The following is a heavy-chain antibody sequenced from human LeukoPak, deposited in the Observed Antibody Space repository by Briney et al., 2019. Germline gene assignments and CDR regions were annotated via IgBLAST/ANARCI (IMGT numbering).Heavy chain of an antibody. CDR3: ARAPYSGSYSDY. CDR1: GFXLRSYA. V-gene: IGHV3-64*01. Sequence: PGGSLRLFCAASGFXLRSYAIHWVRQAPGKGLEYVSAISSNGGSTFYVNSVEGRFTISRDNSKNTLYLQMGSLRAEDMAVYYCARAPYSGSYSDYWGQGTLVTVSS. D-gene: IGHD1-26*01. CDR2: ISSNGGST. J-gene: IGHJ4*02.